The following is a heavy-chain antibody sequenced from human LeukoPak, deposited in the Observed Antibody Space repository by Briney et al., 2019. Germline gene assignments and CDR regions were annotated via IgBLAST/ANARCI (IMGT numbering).Heavy chain of an antibody. Sequence: PGGSLRLSCAASGFTFSGYAMTWVRQAPGKGLEWVSGISAYGGRTYFTDSVKGRFTISRDNSNNTLYLQMNSLRAEDTAVYYCARGGGDSSFYFDYWGLGTLVTVSS. D-gene: IGHD6-6*01. CDR2: ISAYGGRT. CDR3: ARGGGDSSFYFDY. CDR1: GFTFSGYA. J-gene: IGHJ4*02. V-gene: IGHV3-23*01.